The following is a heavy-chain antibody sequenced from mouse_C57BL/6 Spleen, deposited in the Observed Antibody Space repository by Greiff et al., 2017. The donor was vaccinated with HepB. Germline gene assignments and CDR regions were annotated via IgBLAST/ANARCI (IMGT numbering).Heavy chain of an antibody. J-gene: IGHJ4*01. D-gene: IGHD2-1*01. V-gene: IGHV1-80*01. CDR3: AKIYYGNYVDAMDY. CDR2: IYPGDGDT. Sequence: QVQLQQSGAELVKPGASVKISCKASGYAFSSYWMNWVKQRPGKGLEWIGQIYPGDGDTNYNGKFKGKATLTADRSSSTAYMQLSSLTSEDSAVYFCAKIYYGNYVDAMDYWGQGTSVTVSS. CDR1: GYAFSSYW.